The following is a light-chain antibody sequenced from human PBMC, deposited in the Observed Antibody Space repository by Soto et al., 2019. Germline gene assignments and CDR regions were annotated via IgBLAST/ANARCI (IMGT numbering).Light chain of an antibody. Sequence: QPASVSGSPGQSITIPCSGRSSDLGGLNYVSWYQQHPGKVPKLIIYKVDNRPSGISDRFSASKSGNTASLTISGLQAEDEAHYYCSSYTTVPSPQWVFAGGTKLTVL. CDR2: KVD. V-gene: IGLV2-14*01. CDR3: SSYTTVPSPQWV. CDR1: SSDLGGLNY. J-gene: IGLJ3*02.